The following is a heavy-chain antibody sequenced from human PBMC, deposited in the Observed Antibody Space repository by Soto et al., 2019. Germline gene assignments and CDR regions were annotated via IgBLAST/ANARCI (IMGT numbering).Heavy chain of an antibody. CDR1: GYSFTSYW. Sequence: GESLKISCKGSGYSFTSYWISWVRQMPGKGLEWMGRIDPSDSYTNYSPSFQGHVTISADKSISTAYLQWSSLKDSDTAMYYCARQDNYRRFKYYYYGIDVWGQGTTVTVSS. CDR3: ARQDNYRRFKYYYYGIDV. J-gene: IGHJ6*02. CDR2: IDPSDSYT. V-gene: IGHV5-10-1*01. D-gene: IGHD4-4*01.